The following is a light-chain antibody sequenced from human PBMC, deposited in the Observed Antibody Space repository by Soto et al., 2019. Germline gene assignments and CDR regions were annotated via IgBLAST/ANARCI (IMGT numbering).Light chain of an antibody. J-gene: IGLJ3*02. Sequence: QSALTQPASVSGSPGQSITISCTGTNSDVGAYNYVSWFQEHPGTAPKLIIYEVSDRPSGVSTRFSASKSGNTASLTISGLQPDDEADYYCCSYTTNNTWVFGGGTKVTVL. V-gene: IGLV2-14*01. CDR2: EVS. CDR3: CSYTTNNTWV. CDR1: NSDVGAYNY.